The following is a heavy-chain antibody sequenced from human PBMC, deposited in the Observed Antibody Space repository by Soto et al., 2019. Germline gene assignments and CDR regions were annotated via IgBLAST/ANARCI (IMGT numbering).Heavy chain of an antibody. Sequence: SETLCLTCFIAGGSFSDDYWTWIRQSPGKGLEWIGYIFHSGITDYNPSVKSRVTIFIVKSRNLFSLNLTSLTAADTAVYYCARASLWELAFDYWGEGTLVTVSS. CDR2: IFHSGIT. CDR3: ARASLWELAFDY. D-gene: IGHD1-26*01. V-gene: IGHV4-59*01. J-gene: IGHJ4*02. CDR1: GGSFSDDY.